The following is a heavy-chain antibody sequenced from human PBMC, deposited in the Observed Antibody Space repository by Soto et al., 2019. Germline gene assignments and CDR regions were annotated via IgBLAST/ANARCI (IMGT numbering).Heavy chain of an antibody. V-gene: IGHV1-46*01. CDR3: ARYHYYGSSGSGHGYYYYGMDV. J-gene: IGHJ6*02. CDR2: INPSGGST. CDR1: GYTFTSYY. D-gene: IGHD3-22*01. Sequence: ASVKVSCKASGYTFTSYYMHWVRQAPGQGLEWMGIINPSGGSTSYAQKIQGRVTMTRDTSTSTVYMELSSLRSEDTAVYYCARYHYYGSSGSGHGYYYYGMDVWGQGTTVTVSS.